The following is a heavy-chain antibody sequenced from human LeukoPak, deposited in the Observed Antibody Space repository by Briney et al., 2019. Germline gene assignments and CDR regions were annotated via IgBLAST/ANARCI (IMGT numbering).Heavy chain of an antibody. Sequence: KPSETLSLTCAVYGGSFSGYYWSWIRQPPGKGLEWIGEINHSGSTNYNPSLKSRVTISVDTSKNQFSLKLSSVTAADTAVYYCARSKGWFGAKYWYFDLWGRGTLVTVSS. CDR1: GGSFSGYY. D-gene: IGHD3-10*01. V-gene: IGHV4-34*01. J-gene: IGHJ2*01. CDR3: ARSKGWFGAKYWYFDL. CDR2: INHSGST.